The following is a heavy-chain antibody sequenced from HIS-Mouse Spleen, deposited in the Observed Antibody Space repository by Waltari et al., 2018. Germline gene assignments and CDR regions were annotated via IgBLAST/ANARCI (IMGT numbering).Heavy chain of an antibody. D-gene: IGHD2-15*01. Sequence: EVQLAESGGGLVKPGGSLRLSCAASGFTFSSYSMNWVRQAPGKGVEWVSSISSSSSYIYYADSVKGRFTISRDNAKNSLYLQMNSLRAEDTAVYYCARGSWNWFDPWGQGTLVTVSS. V-gene: IGHV3-21*01. CDR1: GFTFSSYS. J-gene: IGHJ5*02. CDR3: ARGSWNWFDP. CDR2: ISSSSSYI.